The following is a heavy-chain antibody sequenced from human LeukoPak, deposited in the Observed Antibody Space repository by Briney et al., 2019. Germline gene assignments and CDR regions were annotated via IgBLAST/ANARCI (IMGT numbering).Heavy chain of an antibody. J-gene: IGHJ4*02. V-gene: IGHV3-23*01. CDR2: FDGSGGTT. D-gene: IGHD3-10*01. CDR1: GFTFTSYA. CDR3: AKDAAFYGSGSFLY. Sequence: GGSLRLSCVVSGFTFTSYAMNWVRKAPGKGLEWVSGFDGSGGTTYYTDSVKGRFTISRDNSKNTLYLQMNSLRAEDTAIYYCAKDAAFYGSGSFLYWGQGTLVTVSS.